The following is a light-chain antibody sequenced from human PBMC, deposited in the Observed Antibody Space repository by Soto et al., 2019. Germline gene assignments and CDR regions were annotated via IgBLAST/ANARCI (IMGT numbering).Light chain of an antibody. CDR3: SSYAGSSNV. V-gene: IGLV2-8*01. CDR1: SSDVGGYNY. J-gene: IGLJ1*01. CDR2: EVN. Sequence: QSALTQPPSASGSPGQSVAISCTGTSSDVGGYNYVSWYQQHPGKAPKLMIYEVNKRPSGVPDRCSGSKSGNTASLTVSGLQPEDEADYYCSSYAGSSNVFGTGTKLTVL.